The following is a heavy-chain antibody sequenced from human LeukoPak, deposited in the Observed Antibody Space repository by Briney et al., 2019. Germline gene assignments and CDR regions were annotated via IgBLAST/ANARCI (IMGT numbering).Heavy chain of an antibody. Sequence: LETLSLTCAVYGGSFSGYYWSWIRQPPGKGLEWIGEINHSGGTNYNPSLKSRVTISVDTSKNQFSLKLSSVTAADTAVYYCARGTMTTVTYYFDCWGQGTLATVSS. D-gene: IGHD4-17*01. CDR3: ARGTMTTVTYYFDC. CDR2: INHSGGT. CDR1: GGSFSGYY. V-gene: IGHV4-34*01. J-gene: IGHJ4*02.